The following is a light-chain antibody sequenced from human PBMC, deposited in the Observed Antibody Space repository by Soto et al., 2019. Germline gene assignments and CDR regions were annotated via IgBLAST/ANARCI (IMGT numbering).Light chain of an antibody. CDR2: EVS. V-gene: IGLV2-23*02. CDR3: CSYAGSSTVV. J-gene: IGLJ3*02. Sequence: QSALTQPASVSGSPGQSITISCSGTSSDVGSHNLVSWYQQDPGKAPKLMIYEVSKRPSGVSNRFSGSKSGNTASLTISGLQAEDEADYYCCSYAGSSTVVFGGGTKLTVL. CDR1: SSDVGSHNL.